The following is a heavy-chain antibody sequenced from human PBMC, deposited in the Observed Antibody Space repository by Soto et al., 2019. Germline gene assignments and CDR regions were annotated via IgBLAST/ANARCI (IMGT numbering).Heavy chain of an antibody. CDR1: GGSMRNYF. CDR2: IHYSGTT. J-gene: IGHJ4*02. D-gene: IGHD6-13*01. CDR3: AAGEASSKNLAPYYLDF. Sequence: SETLSLTCTVSGGSMRNYFWTWIRQPPGKGLEWIGYIHYSGTTSFFPSYNPSLRSRVTISEDMSKNQFSLKLLSVTTADTAVYFCAAGEASSKNLAPYYLDFWGQGTLVTVSS. V-gene: IGHV4-59*01.